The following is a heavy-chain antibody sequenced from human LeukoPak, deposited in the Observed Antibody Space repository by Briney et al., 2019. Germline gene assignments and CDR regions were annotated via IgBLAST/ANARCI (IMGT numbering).Heavy chain of an antibody. J-gene: IGHJ4*02. Sequence: PSETLSLTCTVSGGSISSSSYYWGWIRQPPGKGLEWIGSIYCSGSTYYNPSLKSRVTISVDTSKNQFSLKLSSVTAADTAVYYCARDRQQLVRGDYFDYWGQGTLVTVSS. D-gene: IGHD6-13*01. CDR2: IYCSGST. CDR1: GGSISSSSYY. CDR3: ARDRQQLVRGDYFDY. V-gene: IGHV4-39*07.